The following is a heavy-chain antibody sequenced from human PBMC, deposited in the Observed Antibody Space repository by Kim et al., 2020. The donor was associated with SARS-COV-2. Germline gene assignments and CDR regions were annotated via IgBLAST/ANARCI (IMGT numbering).Heavy chain of an antibody. J-gene: IGHJ6*02. V-gene: IGHV1-18*01. CDR2: T. CDR3: ARTPPFYGMDV. Sequence: TNQAQKLQGRVTMTTDTPTSTAYMELRSLRSDDTAVYYCARTPPFYGMDVWGQGTTVTVSS.